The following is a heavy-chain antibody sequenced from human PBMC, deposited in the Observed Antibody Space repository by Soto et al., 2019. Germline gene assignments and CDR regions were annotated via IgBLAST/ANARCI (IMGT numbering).Heavy chain of an antibody. J-gene: IGHJ4*02. CDR1: GFTFSSYG. CDR3: ARVSEFLEWLPPDY. CDR2: IWYDGSNK. V-gene: IGHV3-33*01. D-gene: IGHD3-3*01. Sequence: PGGSLRLSCAASGFTFSSYGMHWVRQAPGKGLEWVAVIWYDGSNKYYADSVKGRFTISRDNSKNTLYLQMNSLRAEDTAVYYCARVSEFLEWLPPDYWGQGTLVTVSS.